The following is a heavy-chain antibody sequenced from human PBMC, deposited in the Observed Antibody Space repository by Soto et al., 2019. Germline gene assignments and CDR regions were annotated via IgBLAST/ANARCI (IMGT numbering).Heavy chain of an antibody. CDR3: ARDGIVVVAAIYYYGMDV. Sequence: GSLRLSCAASGFTFSGYEMNWVRQAPGKGLEWVSYISSSGSTIYYADSVKGRFTISRDNAKNSLYLQMNSLRAEDTAVYYCARDGIVVVAAIYYYGMDVWGQGTTVTVS. CDR1: GFTFSGYE. CDR2: ISSSGSTI. V-gene: IGHV3-48*03. D-gene: IGHD2-15*01. J-gene: IGHJ6*02.